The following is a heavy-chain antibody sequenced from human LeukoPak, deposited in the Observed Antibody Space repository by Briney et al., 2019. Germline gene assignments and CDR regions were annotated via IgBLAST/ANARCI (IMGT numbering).Heavy chain of an antibody. V-gene: IGHV3-23*01. CDR3: ADLDLVDAAGTGFDP. CDR2: ISGSGGST. J-gene: IGHJ5*02. Sequence: GGSLRLSCAASGFTFSSYAMSWVRQAPGKGLEWVSAISGSGGSTYYADSVKGRFTISRDNSKNTLYLQMNSLRAEDTAVYYCADLDLVDAAGTGFDPWGQGTLVTVSS. CDR1: GFTFSSYA. D-gene: IGHD6-13*01.